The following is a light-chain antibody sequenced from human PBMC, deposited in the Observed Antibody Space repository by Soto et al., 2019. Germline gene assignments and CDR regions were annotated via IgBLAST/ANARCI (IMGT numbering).Light chain of an antibody. Sequence: DIQMTQSASFVSASVGDRVTITCRASQGISNSLAWYQQKPGKAPKLLIYDASRLQSGVPSRFSGSVSGTDFTLTISSLQPEDFATYYCQQANSFPFTFGPGTKVDIK. J-gene: IGKJ3*01. CDR2: DAS. CDR3: QQANSFPFT. CDR1: QGISNS. V-gene: IGKV1-12*01.